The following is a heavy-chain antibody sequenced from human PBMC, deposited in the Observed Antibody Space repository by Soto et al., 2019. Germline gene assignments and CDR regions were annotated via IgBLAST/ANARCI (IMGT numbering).Heavy chain of an antibody. J-gene: IGHJ4*02. CDR2: IWYDGSNK. CDR3: ASLFGVTTDY. V-gene: IGHV3-33*01. D-gene: IGHD4-17*01. Sequence: QVQLVESGGGVVQPGRSLRLSCAASGFTFSSYGMHWVRQAPGKGLEWVAVIWYDGSNKYYADSVKGRFTIYRDNSKNTLYLQMNSLRAEDTAVYYCASLFGVTTDYWGQGTLVTVSS. CDR1: GFTFSSYG.